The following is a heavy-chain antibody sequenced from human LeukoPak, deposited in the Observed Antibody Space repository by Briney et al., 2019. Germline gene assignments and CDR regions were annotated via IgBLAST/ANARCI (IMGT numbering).Heavy chain of an antibody. Sequence: SETLSLTCTVSGGSISSYYWSWIRQPPGKGLEWIGYIYYSGSTNYNPSLKSRVTISVDTSKNQFSLKLSSVTAAVTAVYYCARDPPYTAIADWGQGTLVTVSS. V-gene: IGHV4-59*12. CDR2: IYYSGST. CDR1: GGSISSYY. J-gene: IGHJ4*02. CDR3: ARDPPYTAIAD. D-gene: IGHD5-18*01.